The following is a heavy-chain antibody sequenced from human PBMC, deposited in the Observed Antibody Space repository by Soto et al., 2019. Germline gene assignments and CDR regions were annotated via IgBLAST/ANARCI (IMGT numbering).Heavy chain of an antibody. CDR2: ISWDGGST. D-gene: IGHD5-18*01. Sequence: GGSLRLSCAASGFTFDDYTMHWVRQAPGKGLEWVSLISWDGGSTYYADSVKGRFTISRDNSKNSLYLQMNSLRTEDTALYYCAKDITRSFDTAMARRTSHFDYWGQGTLVTVSS. V-gene: IGHV3-43*01. CDR1: GFTFDDYT. CDR3: AKDITRSFDTAMARRTSHFDY. J-gene: IGHJ4*02.